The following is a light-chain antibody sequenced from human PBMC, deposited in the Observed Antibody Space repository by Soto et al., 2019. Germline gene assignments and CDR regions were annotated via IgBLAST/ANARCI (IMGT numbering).Light chain of an antibody. CDR2: LND. CDR3: AAWDDSLSGPV. Sequence: QSVLTQPPSASGTPGQRVTISCAGGRSNIGSNVVNWYQQFPGTAPKLLIYLNDQRPSGVPDRFFGSKSGTSASLAISGLRSEDEAEYYCAAWDDSLSGPVFGGGTKLTVL. J-gene: IGLJ2*01. V-gene: IGLV1-47*02. CDR1: RSNIGSNV.